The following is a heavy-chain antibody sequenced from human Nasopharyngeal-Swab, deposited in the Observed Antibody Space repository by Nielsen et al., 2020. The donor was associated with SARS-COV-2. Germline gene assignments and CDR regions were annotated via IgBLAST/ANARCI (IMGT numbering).Heavy chain of an antibody. V-gene: IGHV1-2*06. CDR1: GYTFTGYY. J-gene: IGHJ2*01. CDR3: ARDLSSGWYSGSGWYFDL. Sequence: ASVKVSCKASGYTFTGYYMHWVRQAPGQGPEWMGRINPNSGGTNYAQKFQGRVTMTRDTSISTAYMELSRLRSDDTAVYYCARDLSSGWYSGSGWYFDLWGRGTLVTVSS. D-gene: IGHD6-19*01. CDR2: INPNSGGT.